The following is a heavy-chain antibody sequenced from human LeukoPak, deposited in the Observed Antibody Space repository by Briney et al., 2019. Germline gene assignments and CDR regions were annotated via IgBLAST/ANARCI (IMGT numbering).Heavy chain of an antibody. CDR2: ISAYNGNT. D-gene: IGHD5-18*01. CDR1: GYTFTSYG. Sequence: ASVKVSCKASGYTFTSYGISWKRQAPGQGLEWMGWISAYNGNTNYAQKLQGRVTMTTDTSTSTAYMELRSLRSDDTAVYYCARGSDTAMVDDYFDYWRQGTLVTVSS. V-gene: IGHV1-18*01. J-gene: IGHJ4*02. CDR3: ARGSDTAMVDDYFDY.